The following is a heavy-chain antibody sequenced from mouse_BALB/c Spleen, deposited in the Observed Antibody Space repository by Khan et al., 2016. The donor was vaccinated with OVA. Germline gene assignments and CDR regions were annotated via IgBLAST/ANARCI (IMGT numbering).Heavy chain of an antibody. V-gene: IGHV14-4*02. CDR3: TSGYGYSMDY. CDR1: GFNIKHYY. Sequence: VQLQQSGAELVRSGASVKLSCTVSGFNIKHYYIHWVKQRPEQGLEWIGWIDPDNGDTEYAPKFQGKAAMTADTSSNTAYLHLSSLTSEDTAVYYWTSGYGYSMDYWGQGTSVTVSS. D-gene: IGHD2-2*01. J-gene: IGHJ4*01. CDR2: IDPDNGDT.